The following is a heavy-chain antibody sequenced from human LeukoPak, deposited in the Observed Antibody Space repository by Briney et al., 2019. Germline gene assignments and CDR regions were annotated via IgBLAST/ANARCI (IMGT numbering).Heavy chain of an antibody. V-gene: IGHV4-59*01. D-gene: IGHD1-26*01. J-gene: IGHJ6*03. Sequence: SETLSLTCTVSGGSISSYYWGWIRQPPGKGPEWIGYIYYSGSTNYNPSLKSRVTISVDTSKNQFSLKLSSVTAADTAVYYCARGNGSYRYYYYMDVWGKGTTVTVSS. CDR3: ARGNGSYRYYYYMDV. CDR2: IYYSGST. CDR1: GGSISSYY.